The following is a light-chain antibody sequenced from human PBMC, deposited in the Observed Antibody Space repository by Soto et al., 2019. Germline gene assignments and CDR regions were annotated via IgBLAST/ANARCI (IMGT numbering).Light chain of an antibody. V-gene: IGKV3D-20*02. CDR2: QTS. CDR3: QQRSNWPPT. J-gene: IGKJ5*01. CDR1: QNIGSSN. Sequence: EIVLTQSPGTLSLSPGERATLSCRASQNIGSSNVAWYQHKPGLAPRLLIYQTSLRAAGIPARFSGSGSGTDFTLTISSLEPEDFAVYYCQQRSNWPPTFGQGTRLEIK.